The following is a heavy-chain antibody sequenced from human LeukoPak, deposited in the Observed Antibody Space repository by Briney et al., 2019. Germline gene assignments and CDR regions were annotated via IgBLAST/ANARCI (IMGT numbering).Heavy chain of an antibody. CDR3: ARALLGEYYFDY. CDR1: GGTFSSYA. CDR2: IVPIFGTA. Sequence: ASVKVSCKASGGTFSSYAISWVRQAPGQGHEWVGRIVPIFGTANYAQKFQGRVTITTDESTSTAYMELSSLRSEDTAVYYCARALLGEYYFDYWGQGTLVTVSS. D-gene: IGHD3-16*01. J-gene: IGHJ4*02. V-gene: IGHV1-69*05.